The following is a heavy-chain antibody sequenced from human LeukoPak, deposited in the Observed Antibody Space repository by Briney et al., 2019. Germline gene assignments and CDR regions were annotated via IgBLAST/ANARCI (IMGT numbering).Heavy chain of an antibody. D-gene: IGHD3-3*01. V-gene: IGHV1-69*13. CDR2: IIPIFGTA. CDR3: ARGVHRYDFWSGYYGVY. J-gene: IGHJ4*02. Sequence: SVTVSCKASGGTFSSYAISWVRQAPGQGLEWMGGIIPIFGTANYAQKLQGRVTITADESTSTAYMELSSLRSEDTAVYYCARGVHRYDFWSGYYGVYWGQGTLVTVSS. CDR1: GGTFSSYA.